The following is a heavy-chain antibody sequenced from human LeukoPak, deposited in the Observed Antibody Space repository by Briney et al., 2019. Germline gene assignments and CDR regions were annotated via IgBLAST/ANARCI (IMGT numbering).Heavy chain of an antibody. CDR3: ARSGEMDYYYDSSGYSSWFDP. V-gene: IGHV1-46*01. CDR1: GYTFTSYY. CDR2: INPSGGST. J-gene: IGHJ5*02. D-gene: IGHD3-22*01. Sequence: ASVKVSCKASGYTFTSYYMHWVRQAPGQGLEWMGIINPSGGSTSYAQKFQGRVTITADESTSTAYMELSSLRSEDTAVYYCARSGEMDYYYDSSGYSSWFDPWGQGTLVTVSS.